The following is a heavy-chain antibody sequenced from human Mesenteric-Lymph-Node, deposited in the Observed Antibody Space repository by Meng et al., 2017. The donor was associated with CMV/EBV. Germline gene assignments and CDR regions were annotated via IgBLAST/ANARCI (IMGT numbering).Heavy chain of an antibody. CDR3: AIGDSSPLDY. J-gene: IGHJ4*02. CDR1: GYTFTSYG. V-gene: IGHV1-18*01. Sequence: ASVKVSCKASGYTFTSYGISWVRQAPGQGLEWTGWISAYNGNTNYAQKLQGRVTITTDTSTITAYMELRSLRSDDTAAYYCAIGDSSPLDYWGQGTLVTVSS. D-gene: IGHD6-13*01. CDR2: ISAYNGNT.